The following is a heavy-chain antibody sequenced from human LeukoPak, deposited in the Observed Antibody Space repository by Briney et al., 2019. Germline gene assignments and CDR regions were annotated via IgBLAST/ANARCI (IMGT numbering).Heavy chain of an antibody. CDR2: IYSNGIT. V-gene: IGHV4-4*08. J-gene: IGHJ2*01. Sequence: PSETLSLTCTVSGDSIFSYYWNWIRQPPGEGLEWIGYIYSNGITSYNPSLRSRGTISIATSKNQFSLRLRSVTAADTAIYYCARRAYYDSSGYYPAPGYFALWGRGTLVTVSS. CDR1: GDSIFSYY. D-gene: IGHD3-22*01. CDR3: ARRAYYDSSGYYPAPGYFAL.